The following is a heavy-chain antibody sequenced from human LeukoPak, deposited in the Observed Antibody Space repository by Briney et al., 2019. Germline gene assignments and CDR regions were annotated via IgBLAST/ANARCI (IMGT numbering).Heavy chain of an antibody. J-gene: IGHJ6*03. CDR1: GYTFTSYG. Sequence: ASVKVSCKASGYTFTSYGISWVRQAPGQGLEWMGWISAYNGNTNYAQKLQGRVTMTRDTSISTVYMELSRLRSDDTAVFYCARDLAATIIYYYMDVWGKGTTVTVSS. CDR2: ISAYNGNT. D-gene: IGHD2-15*01. CDR3: ARDLAATIIYYYMDV. V-gene: IGHV1-18*01.